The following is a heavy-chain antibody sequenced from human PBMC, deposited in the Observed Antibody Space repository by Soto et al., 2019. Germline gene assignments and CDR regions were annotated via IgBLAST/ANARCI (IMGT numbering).Heavy chain of an antibody. V-gene: IGHV3-30*04. CDR1: GFTFSSYA. D-gene: IGHD1-1*01. CDR3: AKDFADGSSNYYYYGMDV. Sequence: PGGSLRLSCAASGFTFSSYAMSWVRQAPGKGLEWVAAITYDGSSKYYADSVKGRFTISRDNSKNTLYLQMNSLRAEDTAVYYCAKDFADGSSNYYYYGMDVWGQGTTVTVSS. J-gene: IGHJ6*02. CDR2: ITYDGSSK.